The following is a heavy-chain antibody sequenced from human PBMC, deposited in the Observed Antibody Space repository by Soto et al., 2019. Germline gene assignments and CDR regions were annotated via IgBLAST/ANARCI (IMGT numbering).Heavy chain of an antibody. D-gene: IGHD2-15*01. V-gene: IGHV3-11*06. Sequence: PGGSLRLSCAGSGFTFGDSYMSWIRQAPGRGLEWLSYISPGSRYPAYADSVKGRFTISRDNAKRSLYLQMMSLTAEDTAIYYCVRGGGGGMFDPWGQGTMVTVSS. CDR3: VRGGGGGMFDP. J-gene: IGHJ5*02. CDR2: ISPGSRYP. CDR1: GFTFGDSY.